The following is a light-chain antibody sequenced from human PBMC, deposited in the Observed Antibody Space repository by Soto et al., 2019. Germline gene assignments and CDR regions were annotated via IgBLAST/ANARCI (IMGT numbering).Light chain of an antibody. J-gene: IGKJ2*01. CDR3: QQRNNWPPPYT. CDR1: QSVSTY. V-gene: IGKV3-11*01. CDR2: DAS. Sequence: EIVLTQSPATLSLSPGERATLSCRASQSVSTYLAWYQQKPGQAPRLLIYDASNRATGIPARFSGSGSGTDFTLTISSLEPEDFAVYYCQQRNNWPPPYTFGQGTKLEIK.